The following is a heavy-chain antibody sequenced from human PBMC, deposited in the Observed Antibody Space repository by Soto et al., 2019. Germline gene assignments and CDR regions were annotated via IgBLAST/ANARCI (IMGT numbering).Heavy chain of an antibody. Sequence: ASVKVSCKASGGTFSSYAISWVRQAPGQGLEWMGGIIPIFGTANYAQKFQGRVTITADKSTSTAYMELSSLRSEDTAVYYCARNRITMVRGHPIYYYYGMDVWGQGTTVTVSS. CDR1: GGTFSSYA. CDR3: ARNRITMVRGHPIYYYYGMDV. D-gene: IGHD3-10*01. J-gene: IGHJ6*02. V-gene: IGHV1-69*06. CDR2: IIPIFGTA.